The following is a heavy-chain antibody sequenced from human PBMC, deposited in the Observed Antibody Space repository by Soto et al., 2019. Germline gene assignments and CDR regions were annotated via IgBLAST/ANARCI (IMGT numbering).Heavy chain of an antibody. V-gene: IGHV4-59*01. CDR3: ARVYYGDYFDY. CDR1: GGSISSYY. CDR2: IYYSGST. J-gene: IGHJ4*02. D-gene: IGHD4-17*01. Sequence: PSETLSLTCTVSGGSISSYYWSWIRQPPGKGLEWIGYIYYSGSTNYNPSLKSRVTISVDTSKNQFSLKLSSVTAADAAVYYCARVYYGDYFDYWGQGTLVTVSS.